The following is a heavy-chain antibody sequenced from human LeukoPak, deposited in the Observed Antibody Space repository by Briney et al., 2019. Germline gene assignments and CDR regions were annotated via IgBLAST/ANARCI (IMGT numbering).Heavy chain of an antibody. CDR2: INPSGGST. CDR1: GYTFTSYG. J-gene: IGHJ4*02. Sequence: TSVKVSCKASGYTFTSYGISWVRQAPGQGLEWMGIINPSGGSTSYAQKFQGRVTMTRDTSTSTIYMELSSLRSEDTAVYYCARDPHFGHDDGGPDYWGQGTLVTVSS. CDR3: ARDPHFGHDDGGPDY. V-gene: IGHV1-46*01. D-gene: IGHD4-23*01.